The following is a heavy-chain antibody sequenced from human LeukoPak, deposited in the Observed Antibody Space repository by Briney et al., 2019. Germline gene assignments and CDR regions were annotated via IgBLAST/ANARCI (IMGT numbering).Heavy chain of an antibody. CDR3: ARVVAYDSTGYYLYYFDY. D-gene: IGHD3-22*01. Sequence: SETLSLTCTVSGGSISSDGYYWSWIRQHPGKGLEWIGYIHYSGDTYYSPSLKSRLTISVDTSKNQFSLRLRSVTAADTAVYYCARVVAYDSTGYYLYYFDYWGQGALVTVAA. CDR1: GGSISSDGYY. V-gene: IGHV4-31*03. CDR2: IHYSGDT. J-gene: IGHJ4*02.